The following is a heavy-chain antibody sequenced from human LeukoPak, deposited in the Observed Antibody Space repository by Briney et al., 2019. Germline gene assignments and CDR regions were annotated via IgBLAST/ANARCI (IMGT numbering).Heavy chain of an antibody. CDR1: GGSFSGYY. D-gene: IGHD4-11*01. CDR2: INHSGST. Sequence: SETLSLTCAVYGGSFSGYYWSWIRQPPGKGLEWIGEINHSGSTNYSPSLKSRVTISVDTSKNQFSLKLSSVTAADTAVYYCARYRNYGRAFDIWGQGTMVTVSS. CDR3: ARYRNYGRAFDI. J-gene: IGHJ3*02. V-gene: IGHV4-34*01.